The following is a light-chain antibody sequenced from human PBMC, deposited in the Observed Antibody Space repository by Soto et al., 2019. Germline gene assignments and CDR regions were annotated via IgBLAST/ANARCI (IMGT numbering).Light chain of an antibody. J-gene: IGKJ3*01. CDR2: GAS. Sequence: EVVLTQSPDTLSLFPGERATLSCRASQRVSSTYFAWYRQKPGQPASLLIYGASNRATGVPDRFSGSGSGTDFTLTISRLEPEDFAVYYCQQYGSSPPGFTFGPGTTVEIK. V-gene: IGKV3-20*01. CDR3: QQYGSSPPGFT. CDR1: QRVSSTY.